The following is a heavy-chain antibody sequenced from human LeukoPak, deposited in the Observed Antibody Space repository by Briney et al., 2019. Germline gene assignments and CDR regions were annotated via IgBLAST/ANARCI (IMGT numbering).Heavy chain of an antibody. V-gene: IGHV3-21*01. D-gene: IGHD3-22*01. Sequence: GGSLRLSCAASGFPFSAYSMNWVRRAPGKGLEWVSSISGSSAYVHYADSVKGRFTVSRDNAKNSLYLQMSSLRAEDTAVYYCAKAHYDSSGYSYYFDYWGQGTPVTVSS. CDR2: ISGSSAYV. CDR3: AKAHYDSSGYSYYFDY. CDR1: GFPFSAYS. J-gene: IGHJ4*02.